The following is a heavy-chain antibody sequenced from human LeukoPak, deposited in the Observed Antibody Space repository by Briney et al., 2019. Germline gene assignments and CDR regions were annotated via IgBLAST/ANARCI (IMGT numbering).Heavy chain of an antibody. CDR3: AKITMVRGAQHGMDV. CDR2: ISYDGSNK. V-gene: IGHV3-30*18. Sequence: GRSLRLSCAASGFTFSSYGMHWVRQAPGKGLEWVAVISYDGSNKYYADSVKGRFTISRDNSKNTLYLQMNSLRAEDTAVYYCAKITMVRGAQHGMDVWGQGTTVTVPS. J-gene: IGHJ6*02. CDR1: GFTFSSYG. D-gene: IGHD3-10*01.